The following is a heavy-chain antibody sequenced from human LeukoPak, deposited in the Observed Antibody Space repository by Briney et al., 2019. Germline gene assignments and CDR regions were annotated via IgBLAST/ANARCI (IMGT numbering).Heavy chain of an antibody. CDR2: IYSGGST. D-gene: IGHD3-22*01. Sequence: GGSLRLSCVVSGFTVSNNYMSWVRQAPRKGLEWVSLIYSGGSTYYADSVKGRFTISRDNSKNTVYLQMNSLRAEDTAVYYCARDLWLTLWGQGTLVTVSS. CDR1: GFTVSNNY. J-gene: IGHJ4*02. CDR3: ARDLWLTL. V-gene: IGHV3-53*01.